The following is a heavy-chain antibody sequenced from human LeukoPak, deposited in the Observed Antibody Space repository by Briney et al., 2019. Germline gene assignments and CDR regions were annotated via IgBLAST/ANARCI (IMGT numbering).Heavy chain of an antibody. Sequence: GGSLRLSCAASGFTFSSYSMNWVRQAPGKGLEWGSYISSSSSTIYYADSVKGRFTISRDNAKNSLYLQMNSLRAEDTAVYYCARDMFTMVRGVDAFDIWGQGTMVTVSS. CDR1: GFTFSSYS. D-gene: IGHD3-10*01. CDR3: ARDMFTMVRGVDAFDI. CDR2: ISSSSSTI. V-gene: IGHV3-48*04. J-gene: IGHJ3*02.